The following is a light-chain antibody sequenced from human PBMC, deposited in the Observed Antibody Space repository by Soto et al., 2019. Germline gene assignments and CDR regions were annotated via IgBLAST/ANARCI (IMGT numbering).Light chain of an antibody. V-gene: IGKV1-5*01. CDR3: QQYNSYSPLT. CDR2: DAS. Sequence: DIQMTQSPSSLSASVVDRFTITCLASQSISSWLAWYQQKPGKAPKLLIYDASSLESGVPSRFSGSGSGTEFTLTISSLQPDDFATYYCQQYNSYSPLTFGGGTKVDIK. J-gene: IGKJ4*01. CDR1: QSISSW.